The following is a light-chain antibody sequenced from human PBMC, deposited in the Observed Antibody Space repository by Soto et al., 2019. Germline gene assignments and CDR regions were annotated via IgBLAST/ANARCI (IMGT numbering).Light chain of an antibody. Sequence: QSVLAQPPSVSGAPGQRVTISCTGSSSNIGAGYDVHWYQQFPGTAPKLLIYAKTNRPSGVSNRFSGSKSGNTASLTISGLQAEDEADYYCSSYTSSSTPVVFGGGTKLTVL. J-gene: IGLJ2*01. CDR3: SSYTSSSTPVV. V-gene: IGLV1-40*01. CDR2: AKT. CDR1: SSNIGAGYD.